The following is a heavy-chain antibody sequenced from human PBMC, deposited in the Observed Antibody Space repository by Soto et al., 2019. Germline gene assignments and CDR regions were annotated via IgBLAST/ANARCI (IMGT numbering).Heavy chain of an antibody. J-gene: IGHJ6*02. Sequence: QVQLGQSGAEVKKPGSSVKVSCKASGGTFGSYAISWVRQAPGQGLEWMGGIIPIFGTANYAQKFQGRVTITADESTSTAYMELSSLRSEETAVYYCASRGTWTKTKIYYYYYGMDVWGQGTTVTVSS. CDR1: GGTFGSYA. CDR3: ASRGTWTKTKIYYYYYGMDV. D-gene: IGHD1-1*01. CDR2: IIPIFGTA. V-gene: IGHV1-69*01.